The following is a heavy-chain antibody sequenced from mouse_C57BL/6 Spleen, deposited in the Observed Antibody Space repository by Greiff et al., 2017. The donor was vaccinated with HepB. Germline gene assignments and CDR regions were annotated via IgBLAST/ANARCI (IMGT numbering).Heavy chain of an antibody. Sequence: VQLQQSGAELVMPGASVKLSCKASGYTFTSYWMHWVKQRPGQGLEWIGEIDPSDSYTNYNQKFKGKSTLTVDKSSSTAYMQLSSLTSEDSAVYYCARAEYYAMDYWGQGTSVTVSS. J-gene: IGHJ4*01. CDR1: GYTFTSYW. CDR2: IDPSDSYT. V-gene: IGHV1-69*01. CDR3: ARAEYYAMDY.